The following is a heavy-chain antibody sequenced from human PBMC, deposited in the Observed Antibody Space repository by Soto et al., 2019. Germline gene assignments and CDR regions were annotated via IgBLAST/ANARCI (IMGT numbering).Heavy chain of an antibody. CDR3: ARGGSVGRYYDFWSGYYTYDY. V-gene: IGHV1-69*01. D-gene: IGHD3-3*01. Sequence: QVQLVQSGAEVKKPGSSVKVSCKASGGTFSSYAISWVRQAPGQGLEWMGGIIPIFGTENYAQKFQGRVTITADESTSTAYMELSSLRSEDTAVYYCARGGSVGRYYDFWSGYYTYDYWGQGTLVTVSS. J-gene: IGHJ4*02. CDR1: GGTFSSYA. CDR2: IIPIFGTE.